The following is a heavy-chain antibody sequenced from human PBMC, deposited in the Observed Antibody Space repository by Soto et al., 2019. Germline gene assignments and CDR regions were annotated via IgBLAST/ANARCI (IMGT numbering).Heavy chain of an antibody. CDR3: ARSMTPDRIELVDMDV. CDR1: GYMFTSSW. Sequence: VESLEISCKGSGYMFTSSWISWVRQMPGKGLEWMGKIDPSDSYTNYSPSFQGHVSISADRSISTVYLQWRSLTASDTAMSYCARSMTPDRIELVDMDVCGQGTMVTVTS. D-gene: IGHD2-8*02. J-gene: IGHJ6*02. V-gene: IGHV5-10-1*01. CDR2: IDPSDSYT.